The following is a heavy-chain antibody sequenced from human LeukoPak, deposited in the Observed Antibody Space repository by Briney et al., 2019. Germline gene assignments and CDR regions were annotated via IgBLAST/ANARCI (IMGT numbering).Heavy chain of an antibody. CDR2: FDPEDGET. D-gene: IGHD2-2*02. CDR3: ASQAPHCSSTSCYTRGNWFDP. J-gene: IGHJ5*02. Sequence: ASVKVSCKVSGYTLTELSMHWVRQAPGKGLEWMGGFDPEDGETIYAQKFQGRVTMTEDTSTDTAYMELSSLRPEDTAVYYCASQAPHCSSTSCYTRGNWFDPWGQGTLVTVSS. V-gene: IGHV1-24*01. CDR1: GYTLTELS.